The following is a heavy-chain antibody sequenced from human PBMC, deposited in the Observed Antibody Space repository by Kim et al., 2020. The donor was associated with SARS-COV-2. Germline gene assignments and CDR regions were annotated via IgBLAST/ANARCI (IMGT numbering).Heavy chain of an antibody. V-gene: IGHV3-30*04. D-gene: IGHD6-13*01. CDR1: GFPFRSNA. CDR3: ARNGGSSTNWFDP. Sequence: GGSLRLSCAASGFPFRSNAMHWVRQTPGKGLEWVAFILSDGSRKYYADSVRGRFTISRDDSKNTLYLQMNGLRGDDTAVYYCARNGGSSTNWFDPWGQGT. CDR2: ILSDGSRK. J-gene: IGHJ5*02.